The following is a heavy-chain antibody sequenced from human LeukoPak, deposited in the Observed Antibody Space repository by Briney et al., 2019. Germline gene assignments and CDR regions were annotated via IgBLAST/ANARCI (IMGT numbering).Heavy chain of an antibody. CDR2: INPSGGST. J-gene: IGHJ3*02. V-gene: IGHV1-46*01. D-gene: IGHD2-2*02. CDR1: GYTFTSYY. CDR3: ASCSTSCYTHPRVFAFDI. Sequence: ASVKVSCKASGYTFTSYYMHWVRQAPGQGREWMGIINPSGGSTSYAQKFQGRVTMTRDTSTSTVYMELSSLRSEDTAVYYCASCSTSCYTHPRVFAFDIWGQGTMVTVSS.